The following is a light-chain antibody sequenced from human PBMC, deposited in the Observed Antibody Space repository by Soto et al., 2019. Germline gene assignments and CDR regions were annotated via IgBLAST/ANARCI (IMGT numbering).Light chain of an antibody. CDR3: QQSYSIPRT. J-gene: IGKJ1*01. V-gene: IGKV1-39*01. CDR1: QSVSSS. Sequence: DIQMTQSPSSLSASVGDRVTITCRASQSVSSSLNWYQQRPGKAPNLLIYAASSLQSGVPSRFTGSGSGTDFTLIISSLQPEDFATYFCQQSYSIPRTFDQGTKVEIK. CDR2: AAS.